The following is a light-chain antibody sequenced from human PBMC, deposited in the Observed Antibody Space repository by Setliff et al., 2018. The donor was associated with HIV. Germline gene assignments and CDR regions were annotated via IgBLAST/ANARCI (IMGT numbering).Light chain of an antibody. CDR3: SSYAGSNNLV. V-gene: IGLV2-8*01. J-gene: IGLJ3*02. CDR2: EVS. Sequence: QSALTQPPSASGSPGQSVTISCTGTSSDVGGYNYVSWYQQHPGKAPKLMIYEVSNRPSGVPDRFSGSKSGNTASLTVSGLQAEDEADYYCSSYAGSNNLVFGGGNKVTVL. CDR1: SSDVGGYNY.